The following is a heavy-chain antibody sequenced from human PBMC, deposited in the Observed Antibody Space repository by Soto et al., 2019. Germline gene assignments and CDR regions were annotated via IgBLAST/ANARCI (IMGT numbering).Heavy chain of an antibody. Sequence: QIQLVQSGPEVKKPGASVKVSCKASGYTFTTYGISWVRQAPGQGLEWMGWISGYNGQTNYAQKFRGRVTITTDTXXXXXXXXXRXLXXXXXXXXXXXRDXXXXLWVXGLNAMDVWGQGTTVTVSS. V-gene: IGHV1-18*01. CDR1: GYTFTTYG. CDR3: XRDXXXXLWVXGLNAMDV. J-gene: IGHJ6*02. CDR2: ISGYNGQT. D-gene: IGHD5-18*01.